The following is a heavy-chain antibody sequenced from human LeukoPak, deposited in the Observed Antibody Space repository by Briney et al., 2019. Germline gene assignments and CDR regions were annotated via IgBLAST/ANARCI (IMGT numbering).Heavy chain of an antibody. CDR1: GFTFSSYA. CDR2: ISGSGGST. J-gene: IGHJ4*02. CDR3: ARLPNSGDYVFDY. Sequence: GGSLRLSCAASGFTFSSYAMSWVRQAPGKGLEWVSAISGSGGSTYYADSVKGRFTISRDNSKNTLYLQMNSLRAEDTAVYYCARLPNSGDYVFDYWGQGTLVTVSS. D-gene: IGHD4-17*01. V-gene: IGHV3-23*01.